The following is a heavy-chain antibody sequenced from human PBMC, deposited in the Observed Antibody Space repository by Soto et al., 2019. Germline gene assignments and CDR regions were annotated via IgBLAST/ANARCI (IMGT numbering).Heavy chain of an antibody. CDR3: ARVGGSYALDY. V-gene: IGHV3-72*01. J-gene: IGHJ4*02. Sequence: EVQLVESGGGLVQPGGSLRLSCAVSGFTFSDHYIDWVRQAPGKGLEWVGRSRNKANSYTTEYAASVRGRFTVSRDASKNSLYLQMNSLKTEDTAVYYCARVGGSYALDYWGQGIVVTVPS. D-gene: IGHD1-26*01. CDR2: SRNKANSYTT. CDR1: GFTFSDHY.